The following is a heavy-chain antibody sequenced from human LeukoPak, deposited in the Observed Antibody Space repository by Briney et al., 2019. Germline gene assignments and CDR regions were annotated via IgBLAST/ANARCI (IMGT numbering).Heavy chain of an antibody. CDR3: ARAYYDILTGYNDWYFDL. Sequence: GESLKISCKGSGDSFTSYWIGWVRQMPGKRLEWTGIIYPGDSDTRNSPSFQGQVTVSADKSISTAYLQWSSLKASDTAMYYCARAYYDILTGYNDWYFDLWGRGTLVTVSS. CDR2: IYPGDSDT. J-gene: IGHJ2*01. CDR1: GDSFTSYW. D-gene: IGHD3-9*01. V-gene: IGHV5-51*01.